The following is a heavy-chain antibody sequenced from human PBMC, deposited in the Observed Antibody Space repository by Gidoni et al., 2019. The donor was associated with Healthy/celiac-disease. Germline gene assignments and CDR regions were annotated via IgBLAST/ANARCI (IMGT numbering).Heavy chain of an antibody. J-gene: IGHJ5*02. D-gene: IGHD6-6*01. CDR2: IIPIFGTA. V-gene: IGHV1-69*01. Sequence: GGTFSSYAISWVRQAPGQGLEWMGGIIPIFGTANYAQKFQGRVTITADESTSTAYMELSSLRSEDTAVYYCARDSSSYGWFDPWGQGTLVTVSS. CDR1: GGTFSSYA. CDR3: ARDSSSYGWFDP.